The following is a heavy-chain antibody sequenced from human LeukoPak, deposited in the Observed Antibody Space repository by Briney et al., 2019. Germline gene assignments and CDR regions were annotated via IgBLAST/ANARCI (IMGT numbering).Heavy chain of an antibody. CDR1: GGSISSYY. D-gene: IGHD4-11*01. V-gene: IGHV4-4*07. CDR3: ARSPDYSNTVSPYYFDY. J-gene: IGHJ4*02. CDR2: IYTSGST. Sequence: PSETLSLTCTVSGGSISSYYWSWIRQPAGKGLEWIGRIYTSGSTNYNPSLKSRVTMSVDTSKNRFSLKLSSVTAADTAVYYCARSPDYSNTVSPYYFDYWGQGTLVTVSS.